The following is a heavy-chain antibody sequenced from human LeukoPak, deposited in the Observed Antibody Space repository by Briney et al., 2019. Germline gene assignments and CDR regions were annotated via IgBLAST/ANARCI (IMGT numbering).Heavy chain of an antibody. CDR1: GYSFNSYA. CDR3: ARGLKVTTVVTLGY. V-gene: IGHV1-2*02. D-gene: IGHD4-23*01. Sequence: GASVKVSCKASGYSFNSYAINWVRQAPGQGLEWMGWINPNSGGTNYAQKFQGRVTMTRDTSISTAYMELSRLRSDDTAVYYCARGLKVTTVVTLGYWGQGTLVTVSS. CDR2: INPNSGGT. J-gene: IGHJ4*02.